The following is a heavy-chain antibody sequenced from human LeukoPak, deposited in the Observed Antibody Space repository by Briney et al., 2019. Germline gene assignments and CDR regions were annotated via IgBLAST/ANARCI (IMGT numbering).Heavy chain of an antibody. CDR1: GGSFSSSSYY. V-gene: IGHV4-39*01. D-gene: IGHD3-22*01. CDR2: VSHSGST. Sequence: SETLSLTCTVSGGSFSSSSYYWGWIRQPPGKGLEWIGNVSHSGSTHYNPSLKSRVTISVDTSKNQFSLKLSSVTAADTAVYYCARLGEYDSIGYYSLSFDYWGQGTLVTVSS. J-gene: IGHJ4*02. CDR3: ARLGEYDSIGYYSLSFDY.